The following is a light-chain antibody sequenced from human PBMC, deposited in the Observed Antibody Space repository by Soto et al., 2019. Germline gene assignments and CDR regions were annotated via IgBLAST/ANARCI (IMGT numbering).Light chain of an antibody. CDR1: TIDINYYNY. Sequence: QSVLTQPPSTSGSPGQSVTISCTGTTIDINYYNYVSWYQHHPGKAPKLIIYEVTKRPSGVPDRFSGSKSGNTASLTVSGLQAEDEAAYYCSSYAGSNSYVFGTGTKVTVL. J-gene: IGLJ1*01. CDR2: EVT. CDR3: SSYAGSNSYV. V-gene: IGLV2-8*01.